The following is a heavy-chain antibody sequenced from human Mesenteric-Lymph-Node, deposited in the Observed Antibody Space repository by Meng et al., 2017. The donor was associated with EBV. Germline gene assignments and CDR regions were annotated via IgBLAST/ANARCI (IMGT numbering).Heavy chain of an antibody. CDR1: GFTFRTYS. Sequence: EEQPLESGGGLVKPGGSLRLSCVASGFTFRTYSMTWVRQAPGKGLEWVSSINSNGDSTYYADSVRGRFTISRDNSKNTHYLQMNSLRLEDTAVYYCSTNYGLFDYWGQGTLVTVSS. CDR3: STNYGLFDY. J-gene: IGHJ4*02. V-gene: IGHV3-23*01. D-gene: IGHD4-17*01. CDR2: INSNGDST.